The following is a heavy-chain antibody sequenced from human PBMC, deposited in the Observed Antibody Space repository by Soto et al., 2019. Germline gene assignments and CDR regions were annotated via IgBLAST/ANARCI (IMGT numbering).Heavy chain of an antibody. CDR2: IYYSGST. CDR3: ARGGLGYCSGGSCFSAGLSRYFYGMDV. D-gene: IGHD2-15*01. Sequence: QVQLQESGPGLVKPSQTLSLTCTVSGGSISSGGYYWSWIRQHPGKGLEWIGYIYYSGSTYYNPSLKCRVTRSGYTAKHQFSLRLSSVTAADTAVYYCARGGLGYCSGGSCFSAGLSRYFYGMDVWGQGTTVTVSS. V-gene: IGHV4-31*03. CDR1: GGSISSGGYY. J-gene: IGHJ6*02.